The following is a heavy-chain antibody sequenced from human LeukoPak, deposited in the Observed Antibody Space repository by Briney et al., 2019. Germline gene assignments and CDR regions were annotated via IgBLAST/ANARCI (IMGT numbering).Heavy chain of an antibody. J-gene: IGHJ4*02. D-gene: IGHD6-13*01. CDR3: ARVQQQLLPFDY. Sequence: SETLSLTCSVPGGSISSNYWSWVRQPPGKGLEWIGNIYYGGSTNYNPSLKSRVTISVDTSKNQFSLKLSSVTAADTAVYYCARVQQQLLPFDYWGQGILVTVSS. CDR2: IYYGGST. V-gene: IGHV4-59*01. CDR1: GGSISSNY.